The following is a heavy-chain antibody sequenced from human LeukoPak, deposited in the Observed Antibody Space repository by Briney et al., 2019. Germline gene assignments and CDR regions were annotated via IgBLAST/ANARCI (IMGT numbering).Heavy chain of an antibody. V-gene: IGHV3-30*18. D-gene: IGHD1-26*01. CDR3: AKEVGYGMDV. CDR1: GFTFSTYG. CDR2: IPYDGSNK. J-gene: IGHJ6*02. Sequence: PGGSLRLSCAASGFTFSTYGFHWVRQAPGKGLEWVAVIPYDGSNKYYADSVKGRFTISRDNSKNTLYLQMNTLRVEDTAVYYCAKEVGYGMDVWGQGTTVTVSS.